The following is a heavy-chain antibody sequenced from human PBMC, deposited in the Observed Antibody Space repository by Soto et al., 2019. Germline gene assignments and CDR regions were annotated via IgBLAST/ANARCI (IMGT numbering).Heavy chain of an antibody. CDR1: GGSFSGYY. CDR3: ARDVATTYPFDY. V-gene: IGHV4-34*01. CDR2: INHSGST. Sequence: SETLSLTCAVYGGSFSGYYWSWIRQPPGKGLEWIGEINHSGSTNYNPSLKSRVTISVDTSKNQYSLKLSSVTAADTAVYYCARDVATTYPFDYWGQGTLVTVSS. J-gene: IGHJ4*02. D-gene: IGHD5-12*01.